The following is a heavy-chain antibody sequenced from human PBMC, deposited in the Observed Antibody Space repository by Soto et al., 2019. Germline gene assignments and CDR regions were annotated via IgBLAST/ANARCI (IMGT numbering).Heavy chain of an antibody. CDR2: IWYDGSNK. V-gene: IGHV3-33*01. Sequence: QVQLVESGGGVVQPGRSLRLSCAASGFTFSSYGMHWVRQAPGKGLEWVAVIWYDGSNKYYADSVKGRFTISRDNSKNTLYLQMNSLRAEDTAVYYCARDHGRVGATAGFDYWGQGTLVTVSS. D-gene: IGHD1-26*01. CDR3: ARDHGRVGATAGFDY. J-gene: IGHJ4*02. CDR1: GFTFSSYG.